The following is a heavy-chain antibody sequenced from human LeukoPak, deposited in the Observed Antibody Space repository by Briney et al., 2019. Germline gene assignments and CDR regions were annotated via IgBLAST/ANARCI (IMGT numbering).Heavy chain of an antibody. V-gene: IGHV1-2*02. D-gene: IGHD6-19*01. CDR2: INPNHGDT. Sequence: ASVKVSCKASGYTFTGYYMHWVRQATGQGLEWMGWINPNHGDTNYAQKFQDRVSMPRDTSISTAYMHLSRLRSADTAVYYCAAVAGTALFDYWGQGTLVTVSS. J-gene: IGHJ4*02. CDR1: GYTFTGYY. CDR3: AAVAGTALFDY.